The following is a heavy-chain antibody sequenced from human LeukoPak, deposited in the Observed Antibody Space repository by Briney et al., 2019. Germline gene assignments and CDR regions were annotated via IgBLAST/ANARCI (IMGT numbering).Heavy chain of an antibody. CDR1: GFTFSSYG. V-gene: IGHV3-33*01. J-gene: IGHJ4*02. D-gene: IGHD6-6*01. Sequence: PGGSVRLSCAASGFTFSSYGMHWVRQAPGKGLEWVAVIWYDGSNKYYADSVKGRFTISRDNSKNTLYLQMNSLRAEDTAVYYCALSIAARPYYFDYWGQGTLVTVSS. CDR3: ALSIAARPYYFDY. CDR2: IWYDGSNK.